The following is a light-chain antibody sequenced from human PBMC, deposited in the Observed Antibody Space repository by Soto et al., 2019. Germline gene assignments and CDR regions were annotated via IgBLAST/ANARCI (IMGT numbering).Light chain of an antibody. J-gene: IGLJ2*01. Sequence: QSALTQPASVSGSPGQSITISCTGTSSDVGGYNYVSWYQQHPGKAPKLMIYDVSNRPSGVSNRFSGSKSGNTASLTISGLLAEDEADYYCSSYTSSSTLVVFGGGTKLTVL. V-gene: IGLV2-14*01. CDR3: SSYTSSSTLVV. CDR2: DVS. CDR1: SSDVGGYNY.